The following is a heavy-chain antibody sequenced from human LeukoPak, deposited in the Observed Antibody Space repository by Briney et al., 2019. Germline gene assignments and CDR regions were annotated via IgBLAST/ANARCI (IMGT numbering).Heavy chain of an antibody. J-gene: IGHJ4*02. CDR1: GGSISSSSYY. V-gene: IGHV4-39*01. CDR3: ARLRTGTNDY. D-gene: IGHD1-7*01. Sequence: SETLSLTCTVSGGSISSSSYYWGWIRQPPGKGLEWIGSIYYSGSTYYNPSLKSRVTISVDTSKNQFSLKLSSVTAADTAVYYCARLRTGTNDYWGQGTLVTVSS. CDR2: IYYSGST.